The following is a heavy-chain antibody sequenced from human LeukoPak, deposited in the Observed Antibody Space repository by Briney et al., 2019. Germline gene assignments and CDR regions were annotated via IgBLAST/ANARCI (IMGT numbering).Heavy chain of an antibody. CDR3: AKDADLSASYLLGRYFDY. Sequence: GGSLRLSCAASGFTFRSYAMTWVRQAPGKGLEWVSPISGSGDSTYYADSVKGRFTISRDNSKNTLYLQMNSLRTEDTAVYYCAKDADLSASYLLGRYFDYWGQGTLVTVSS. CDR1: GFTFRSYA. J-gene: IGHJ4*02. D-gene: IGHD2-2*02. CDR2: ISGSGDST. V-gene: IGHV3-23*01.